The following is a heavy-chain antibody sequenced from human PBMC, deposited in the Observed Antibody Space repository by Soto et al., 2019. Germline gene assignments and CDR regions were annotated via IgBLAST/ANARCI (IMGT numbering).Heavy chain of an antibody. D-gene: IGHD3-10*01. CDR1: GFSLSTSGVG. V-gene: IGHV2-5*02. CDR3: AHRAYFDSGKQLDY. Sequence: QITLKESGPTLVKPSRTLTLTCTFSGFSLSTSGVGVGWIRQPPGKALEWLAIIYGDDEKRYSPSLKTRLTVTKDTSKNQVVLTMTNVDPVDTATYYCAHRAYFDSGKQLDYWGQGTLVSVSS. CDR2: IYGDDEK. J-gene: IGHJ4*02.